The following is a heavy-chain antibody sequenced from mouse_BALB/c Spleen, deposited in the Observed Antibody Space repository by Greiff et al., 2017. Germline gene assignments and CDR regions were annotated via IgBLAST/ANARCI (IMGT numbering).Heavy chain of an antibody. J-gene: IGHJ2*01. V-gene: IGHV5-4*02. CDR1: GFTFSDYY. CDR2: ISDGGSYT. CDR3: ARGDYGNYFDY. Sequence: EVKVVESGGGLVKPGGSLKLSCAASGFTFSDYYMYWVRQTPEKRLEWVATISDGGSYTYYPDSVKGRFTISRDNAKNNLYLQMSSLKSEDTAMYYCARGDYGNYFDYWGQGTTLTVSS. D-gene: IGHD2-1*01.